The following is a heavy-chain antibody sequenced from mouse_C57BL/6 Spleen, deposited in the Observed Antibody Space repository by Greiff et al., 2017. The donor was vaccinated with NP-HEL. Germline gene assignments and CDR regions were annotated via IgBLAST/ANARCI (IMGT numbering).Heavy chain of an antibody. CDR1: GYSFTGYY. J-gene: IGHJ2*01. V-gene: IGHV1-42*01. CDR2: INPSTGGT. D-gene: IGHD1-1*01. CDR3: ARSALYYGSPFYHFDD. Sequence: VQLKESGPELVKPGASVKISCKASGYSFTGYYMNWVKQSPEKSLEWIGEINPSTGGTTYNQKFKAKATLTVDKSSSTAYMQLKSLTSEDSAVYYCARSALYYGSPFYHFDDWGQGTTLTVSS.